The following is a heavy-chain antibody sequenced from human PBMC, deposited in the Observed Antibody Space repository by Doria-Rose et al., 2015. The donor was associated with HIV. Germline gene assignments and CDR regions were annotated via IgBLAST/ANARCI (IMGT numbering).Heavy chain of an antibody. J-gene: IGHJ4*02. CDR1: GFTFSSYA. V-gene: IGHV3-30*04. CDR3: ATYADYTDY. Sequence: QVQLVQSGGGVVQPGRSLRLSCAASGFTFSSYAMHWVRQAPGKGLEWVTIISYDGNNKYYADSVRGRFTVSRDNSKNTLYLQMNSLRAEDSAVYYCATYADYTDYWGQGVLVTVSS. D-gene: IGHD3-16*01. CDR2: ISYDGNNK.